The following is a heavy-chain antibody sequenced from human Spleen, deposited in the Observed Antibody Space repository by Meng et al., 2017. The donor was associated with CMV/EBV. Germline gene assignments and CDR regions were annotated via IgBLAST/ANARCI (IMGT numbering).Heavy chain of an antibody. D-gene: IGHD3-10*01. CDR3: ARQSGSGSYCYDF. J-gene: IGHJ4*02. V-gene: IGHV5-51*01. Sequence: KVSCKGSGNSFTNYWIAWVRQMPGKGLQWMGIIYPGDADTRYSPSFEGQVTISADKSISTAYLQWSSLKASDTAMYYCARQSGSGSYCYDFWGQGTLVTVSS. CDR1: GNSFTNYW. CDR2: IYPGDADT.